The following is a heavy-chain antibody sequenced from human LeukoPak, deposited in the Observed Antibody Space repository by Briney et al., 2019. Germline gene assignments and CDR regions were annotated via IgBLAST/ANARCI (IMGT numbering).Heavy chain of an antibody. CDR2: ISGSGVTT. Sequence: GGSLRLSCVASGFTFSSYAMAWVRQAPGKGLEWVSAISGSGVTTHNAGSVKGRFSISRDNSKNTLYLQMNSLRAEDTALYYCAKKVVVGATSPYSDFQDWGQGTLVTVSS. CDR1: GFTFSSYA. J-gene: IGHJ1*01. D-gene: IGHD1-26*01. V-gene: IGHV3-23*01. CDR3: AKKVVVGATSPYSDFQD.